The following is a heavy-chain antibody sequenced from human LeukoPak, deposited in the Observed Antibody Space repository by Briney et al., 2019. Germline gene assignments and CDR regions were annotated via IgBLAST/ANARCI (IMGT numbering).Heavy chain of an antibody. CDR2: TRNKANSYTT. V-gene: IGHV3-72*01. CDR3: ARGAYCGGDCYSGYYFDY. CDR1: GFTFSGSA. Sequence: GGSLRLSCAASGFTFSGSAMHWVRQASGKGLEWVGRTRNKANSYTTEYAASVKGRFTISRDDSKNSLYLQMNSLKTEDTAVYYCARGAYCGGDCYSGYYFDYWGQGTLVTVSS. J-gene: IGHJ4*02. D-gene: IGHD2-21*02.